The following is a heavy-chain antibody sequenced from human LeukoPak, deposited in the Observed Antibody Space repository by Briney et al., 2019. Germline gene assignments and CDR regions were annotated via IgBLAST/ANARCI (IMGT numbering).Heavy chain of an antibody. Sequence: SVKVSCKASGGTFISYAISWVRQAPGQGLEWMGGIIPIFGTANYAQKFQGRVTITADESTSTAYMELSSLRSEDTAVYYCARDRLDYYGMDVWGQGTTVTVSS. J-gene: IGHJ6*02. V-gene: IGHV1-69*13. CDR3: ARDRLDYYGMDV. CDR1: GGTFISYA. CDR2: IIPIFGTA.